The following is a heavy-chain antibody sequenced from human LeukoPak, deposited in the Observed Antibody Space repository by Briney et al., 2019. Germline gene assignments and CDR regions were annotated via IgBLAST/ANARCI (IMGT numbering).Heavy chain of an antibody. CDR3: ARACSSTSCSGSDYYYYGMDV. CDR1: GGTFSSYA. Sequence: EASVKVSCKASGGTFSSYAISWVRQAPGQGLEWMGGIIPIFGTANYAQKFQGRVTITADKSTSTAYMELSSLRSEDPAVYYCARACSSTSCSGSDYYYYGMDVWGKGTTVTVSS. J-gene: IGHJ6*04. V-gene: IGHV1-69*06. D-gene: IGHD2-2*01. CDR2: IIPIFGTA.